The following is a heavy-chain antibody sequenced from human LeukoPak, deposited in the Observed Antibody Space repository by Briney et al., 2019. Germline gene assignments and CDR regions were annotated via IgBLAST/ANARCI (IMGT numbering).Heavy chain of an antibody. D-gene: IGHD3-10*01. CDR3: ARATLYGSGSSRAPYFDY. V-gene: IGHV4-59*01. J-gene: IGHJ4*02. CDR1: GGSISSYY. CDR2: IYHSGST. Sequence: SETLSLTCTVSGGSISSYYWSWIRQPPGKGLEWIGYIYHSGSTNYNPSLKSRVTISVDTSKNQFSLKLSSVTAADTAVYYCARATLYGSGSSRAPYFDYWGQGTLVTVSS.